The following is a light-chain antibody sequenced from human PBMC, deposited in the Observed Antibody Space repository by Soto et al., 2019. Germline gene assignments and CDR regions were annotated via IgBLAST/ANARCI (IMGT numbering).Light chain of an antibody. Sequence: DIKMTQSPSSLSASVGDGVTITCRASQDIIRHLNWYQHKPGRAPRLLIYAASTLQSGVPSRFTGSGSGTEFTLTISGLQPEDFATYYCQHSYTVPIAFGQGTRLEIK. J-gene: IGKJ5*01. CDR3: QHSYTVPIA. V-gene: IGKV1-39*01. CDR2: AAS. CDR1: QDIIRH.